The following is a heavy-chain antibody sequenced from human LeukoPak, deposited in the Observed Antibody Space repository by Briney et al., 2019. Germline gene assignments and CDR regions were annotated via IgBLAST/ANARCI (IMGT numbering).Heavy chain of an antibody. CDR2: ISGDGGST. CDR3: ALTVGGVGESAFDI. V-gene: IGHV3-43*02. Sequence: GGSLRLSCAASGFTFYDYAMHWVRQAPGKGLEWVSLISGDGGSTYYADSVKGRFTISRDNSKNSLYLQMNSLRTEDTALYYCALTVGGVGESAFDIWGQGKWSPSLQ. D-gene: IGHD3-10*01. CDR1: GFTFYDYA. J-gene: IGHJ3*02.